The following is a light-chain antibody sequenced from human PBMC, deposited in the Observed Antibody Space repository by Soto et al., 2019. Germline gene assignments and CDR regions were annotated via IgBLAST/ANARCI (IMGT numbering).Light chain of an antibody. Sequence: QSVLTQPPSASVTPGHRVTISCSGSSSNIGSNTVNWYRQLPGTAPKLLIYSTNQRPSGVPARFSGSKSGTSASLAISGLQSEDEADYYCAAWDDSLNSSVFGTGTKVTVL. V-gene: IGLV1-44*01. J-gene: IGLJ1*01. CDR1: SSNIGSNT. CDR2: STN. CDR3: AAWDDSLNSSV.